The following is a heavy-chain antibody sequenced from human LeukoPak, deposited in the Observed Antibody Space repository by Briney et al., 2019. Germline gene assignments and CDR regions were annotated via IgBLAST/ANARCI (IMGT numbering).Heavy chain of an antibody. CDR1: GLTFSTYN. Sequence: GGSLRLSCAASGLTFSTYNMNWVRQAPGKGLEWVSSISSSGSYIHYADSVKGRFTISRDNAKNSLYLQMNSLRAEDTAVYYCARDIVVVVASTYYYYYGMDVWGKGTTVTVSS. CDR2: ISSSGSYI. CDR3: ARDIVVVVASTYYYYYGMDV. V-gene: IGHV3-21*06. D-gene: IGHD2-15*01. J-gene: IGHJ6*04.